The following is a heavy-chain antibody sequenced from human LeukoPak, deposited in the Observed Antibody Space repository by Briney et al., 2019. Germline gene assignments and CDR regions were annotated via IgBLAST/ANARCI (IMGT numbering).Heavy chain of an antibody. V-gene: IGHV4-59*11. CDR3: ARGGKCDFWSGYYRGYYYYYYYMDV. CDR2: IYYSGST. D-gene: IGHD3-3*01. Sequence: SETLSLTCTVSGGSISSHYRSWIRQPPGEGLEWVGYIYYSGSTNYNPSLKSRVTISADTSTNKFSLKLNSVTAADTAVYYCARGGKCDFWSGYYRGYYYYYYYMDVWGKGTTVTVSS. J-gene: IGHJ6*03. CDR1: GGSISSHY.